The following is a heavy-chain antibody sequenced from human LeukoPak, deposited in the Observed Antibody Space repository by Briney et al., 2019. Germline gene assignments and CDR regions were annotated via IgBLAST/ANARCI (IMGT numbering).Heavy chain of an antibody. CDR3: ARGRQQLVLLRSWYFDY. D-gene: IGHD6-13*01. Sequence: PSETLSLTCAVYGGSFSGYYWSWIRQPPGKGLEWIGEINHSGSTNYNPSLKSRVTTSVDTSKNQFSLKLSSVTAADTAVYYCARGRQQLVLLRSWYFDYWGQGTLVTVSS. CDR2: INHSGST. J-gene: IGHJ4*02. CDR1: GGSFSGYY. V-gene: IGHV4-34*01.